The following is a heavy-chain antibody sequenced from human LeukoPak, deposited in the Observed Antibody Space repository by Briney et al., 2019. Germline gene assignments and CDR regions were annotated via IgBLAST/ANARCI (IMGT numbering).Heavy chain of an antibody. V-gene: IGHV1-18*01. Sequence: GASVKVSCKASGYTFTSYGISWVRQAPGQGLEWMGWISAYNGNTNYAQKLQGRVTMTEDTSTDTAYMELSSLRSEDTAVYYCATGLLYYSYGYNGYWGQGTLVTVSS. CDR3: ATGLLYYSYGYNGY. CDR1: GYTFTSYG. D-gene: IGHD5-18*01. CDR2: ISAYNGNT. J-gene: IGHJ4*02.